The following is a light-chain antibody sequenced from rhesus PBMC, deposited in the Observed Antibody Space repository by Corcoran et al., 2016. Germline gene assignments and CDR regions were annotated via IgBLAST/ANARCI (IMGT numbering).Light chain of an antibody. J-gene: IGKJ3*01. CDR3: QQGYNTPFT. V-gene: IGKV1-18*01. Sequence: DIQMTQSPSSLSASVGDKVTITCRASQGISSWLAWYQPKPGNAPKLLIYAASSLQSGVPSRLRGSGSGTDYTLTISSLQPEDFATYYCQQGYNTPFTFGPGTKLDIK. CDR1: QGISSW. CDR2: AAS.